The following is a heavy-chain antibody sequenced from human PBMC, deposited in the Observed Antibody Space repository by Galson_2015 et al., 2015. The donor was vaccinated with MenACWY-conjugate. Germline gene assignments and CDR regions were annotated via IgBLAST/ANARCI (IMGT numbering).Heavy chain of an antibody. Sequence: SLRLSCAASGFTFSNYAMGWVRQAPGKGLEWVSGITGSGDITNYADSVNGRFTISRDNSKNTLYLQMNSLRAEDTAVYYCVARPAPQWLAPFDFWGQGALVTVSS. CDR2: ITGSGDIT. CDR3: VARPAPQWLAPFDF. J-gene: IGHJ4*02. CDR1: GFTFSNYA. D-gene: IGHD6-19*01. V-gene: IGHV3-23*01.